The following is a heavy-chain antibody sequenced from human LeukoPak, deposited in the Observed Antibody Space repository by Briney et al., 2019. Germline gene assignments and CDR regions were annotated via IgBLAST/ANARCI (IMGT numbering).Heavy chain of an antibody. CDR3: ARIGMVSKYDSSGYYYVPDAFDI. CDR1: GGSISSGGYY. J-gene: IGHJ3*02. CDR2: IYYSGST. D-gene: IGHD3-22*01. V-gene: IGHV4-61*08. Sequence: SETLSLTCTVSGGSISSGGYYWSWIRQPPGKGLEWIGYIYYSGSTNYNPSLKSRVTISVDTSKNQFSLKLSSVTAADTAVYYCARIGMVSKYDSSGYYYVPDAFDIWGQGTMVTVSS.